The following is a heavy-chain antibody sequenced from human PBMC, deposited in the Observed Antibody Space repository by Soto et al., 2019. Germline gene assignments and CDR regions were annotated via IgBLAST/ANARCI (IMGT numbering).Heavy chain of an antibody. Sequence: QVQRVQSGAEVKKPGSSVKVSCKASGGTFSSYAISWVRQAPGQGLEWMGGIIPISDTTNYAQKFQGRVTITADESTSTGYMGLSSLRSEDTAVYYCARSQGSSTSLEIYYYYAYGMDVWGQGTTVSVSS. CDR1: GGTFSSYA. J-gene: IGHJ6*02. V-gene: IGHV1-69*01. CDR2: IIPISDTT. D-gene: IGHD2-2*01. CDR3: ARSQGSSTSLEIYYYYAYGMDV.